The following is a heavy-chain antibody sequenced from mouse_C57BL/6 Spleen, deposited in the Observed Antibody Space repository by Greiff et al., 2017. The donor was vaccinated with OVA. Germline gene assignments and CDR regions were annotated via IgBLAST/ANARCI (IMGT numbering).Heavy chain of an antibody. CDR1: GYTFTSYD. CDR3: ARYPIDYAFDY. V-gene: IGHV1-85*01. D-gene: IGHD2-4*01. J-gene: IGHJ2*01. Sequence: QVQLQQSGPELVKPGASVKLSCKASGYTFTSYDINWVKQRPGQGLEWIGWIYPRDGSTTYNEKFKGKATLTVDTSSSTAYMELHSLTSEDSAVYFCARYPIDYAFDYWGQGTTLTVSS. CDR2: IYPRDGST.